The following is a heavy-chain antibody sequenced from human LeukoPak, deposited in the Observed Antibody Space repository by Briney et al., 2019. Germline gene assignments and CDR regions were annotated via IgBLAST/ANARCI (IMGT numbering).Heavy chain of an antibody. D-gene: IGHD1-26*01. CDR3: ATQARGSYPNEFDY. Sequence: ASVKVSCKASGGTFSSYAISWVRQAPGQGLEWMGGIIPIFGTANYAQKFQGRVTMTEDTSTDTAYMELSSLRSEDTAVYYCATQARGSYPNEFDYWGQGTLVTVSS. CDR1: GGTFSSYA. V-gene: IGHV1-69*06. CDR2: IIPIFGTA. J-gene: IGHJ4*02.